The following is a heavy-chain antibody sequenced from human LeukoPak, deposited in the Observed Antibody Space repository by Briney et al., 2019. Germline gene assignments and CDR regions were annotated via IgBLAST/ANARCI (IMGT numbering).Heavy chain of an antibody. CDR1: GYTFTGHY. CDR3: ARRPTTSQDLDY. V-gene: IGHV1-2*02. D-gene: IGHD1-26*01. Sequence: ASVKVSCKASGYTFTGHYMYWVRQAPGQGLEWMGWINPNSGDTNYAQKFQGRVTMTRDTSISTAYMDLNRLTSDDTAVYYCARRPTTSQDLDYGGQGTLVTVSS. CDR2: INPNSGDT. J-gene: IGHJ4*02.